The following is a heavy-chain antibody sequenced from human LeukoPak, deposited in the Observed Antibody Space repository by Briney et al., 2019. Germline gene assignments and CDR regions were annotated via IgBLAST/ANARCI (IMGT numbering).Heavy chain of an antibody. CDR2: INHSGNT. J-gene: IGHJ4*02. Sequence: SETLSLTCAVYGGSFSGYYWSWIRQPPGKGLEWIGEINHSGNTAYNPSLKSRVSISVHTSKDQFSLNLTSFTAADTALYYCARVGAAFDYWGQGTLVTVSS. CDR1: GGSFSGYY. V-gene: IGHV4-34*01. D-gene: IGHD4/OR15-4a*01. CDR3: ARVGAAFDY.